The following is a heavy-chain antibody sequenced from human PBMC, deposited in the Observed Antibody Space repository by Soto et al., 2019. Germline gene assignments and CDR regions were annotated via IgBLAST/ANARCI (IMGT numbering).Heavy chain of an antibody. Sequence: ASVKVSCKASGYTFTSYGISWVRQAPGQGLEWIGWISAYNGNTNYAQKLQGRVTMTTDTSTSTAYMELRSLRSDDTAVYYCARDLRYFDWFPKAQYYFDYWGQGTLVTVSS. D-gene: IGHD3-9*01. CDR1: GYTFTSYG. CDR2: ISAYNGNT. V-gene: IGHV1-18*01. J-gene: IGHJ4*02. CDR3: ARDLRYFDWFPKAQYYFDY.